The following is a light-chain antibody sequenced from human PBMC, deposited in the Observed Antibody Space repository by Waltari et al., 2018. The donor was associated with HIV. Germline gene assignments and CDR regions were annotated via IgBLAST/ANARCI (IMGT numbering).Light chain of an antibody. CDR1: HDISNH. CDR3: QQYDILPFT. J-gene: IGKJ3*01. V-gene: IGKV1-33*01. Sequence: DIQMTQSPSSLSASVGDRVTITCRASHDISNHLNWYQQKPGKAPKLLIYVASTLVTDVPSTFSGSRSGTQFTLTISSLQPEDFATYYCQQYDILPFTFGPGTKVDIK. CDR2: VAS.